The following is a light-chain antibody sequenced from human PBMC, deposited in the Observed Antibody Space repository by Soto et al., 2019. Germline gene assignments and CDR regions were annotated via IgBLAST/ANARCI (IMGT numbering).Light chain of an antibody. CDR3: QQYGSSPRT. CDR1: QSVSSSF. CDR2: GAS. V-gene: IGKV3-20*01. J-gene: IGKJ5*01. Sequence: EIVLTQSPGNLSLSPGARAPLSCRASQSVSSSFLAWYQQKVGQAPRLLIYGASSRATGIPDRFSGSGSGTDFTLTISRLEPEEFAVYDCQQYGSSPRTVGQGTRLEIK.